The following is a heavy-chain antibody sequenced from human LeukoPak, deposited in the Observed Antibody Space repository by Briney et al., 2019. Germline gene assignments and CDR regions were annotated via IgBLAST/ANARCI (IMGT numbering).Heavy chain of an antibody. CDR2: ITPDGSGT. CDR1: RFTLSNYW. CDR3: ARGVVVSATSGNDY. J-gene: IGHJ4*02. Sequence: GGSLRLSCAASRFTLSNYWMHWVRQAAGEGGVWLSGITPDGSGTRYVASVKGRFTIPRDNAKNTLYPQTSSLRTEDTAVYYCARGVVVSATSGNDYWGRGTLVTVSS. D-gene: IGHD3-16*02. V-gene: IGHV3-74*01.